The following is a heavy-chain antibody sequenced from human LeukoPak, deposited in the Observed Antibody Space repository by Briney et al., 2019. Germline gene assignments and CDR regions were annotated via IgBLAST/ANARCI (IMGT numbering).Heavy chain of an antibody. CDR3: ARVEASGYDYGAFDY. J-gene: IGHJ4*02. Sequence: PGGSLRLSCAASGFTFSSNYMSWVRQAPGKGLEWVSVIYSGGSTYYADSVKGRFTISRDNSKNTLYLQMNSLRAEDTAVYYCARVEASGYDYGAFDYWGQGTLVTVSS. CDR2: IYSGGST. V-gene: IGHV3-66*01. D-gene: IGHD5-12*01. CDR1: GFTFSSNY.